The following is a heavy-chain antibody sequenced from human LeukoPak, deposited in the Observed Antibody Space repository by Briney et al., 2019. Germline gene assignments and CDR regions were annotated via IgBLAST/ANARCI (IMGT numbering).Heavy chain of an antibody. D-gene: IGHD6-13*01. CDR1: GGSISSYY. J-gene: IGHJ6*03. CDR3: ARDAYSSSWGSYYYYYYMDV. V-gene: IGHV4-4*07. CDR2: IYTSGST. Sequence: SETLSLACTVSGGSISSYYWSWIRQPAGKGLEWIGRIYTSGSTNYNPSLKSRVTMSVDTFKNQFSLKLSSVTAADTAVYYCARDAYSSSWGSYYYYYYMDVWGKGTTVTVSS.